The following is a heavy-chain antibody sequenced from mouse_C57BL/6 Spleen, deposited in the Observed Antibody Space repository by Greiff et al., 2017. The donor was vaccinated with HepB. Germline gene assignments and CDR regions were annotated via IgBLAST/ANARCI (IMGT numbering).Heavy chain of an antibody. J-gene: IGHJ4*01. CDR3: ARSRYYAMDY. Sequence: LVESGAELVKPGASVKISCKASGYAFSSYWMNWVKQRPGKGLEWIGQIYPGDGDTNYNGKFKGKATLTADKSSSTAYMQLSSLTSEDSAVYFCARSRYYAMDYWGQGTSVTVSS. CDR1: GYAFSSYW. CDR2: IYPGDGDT. V-gene: IGHV1-80*01.